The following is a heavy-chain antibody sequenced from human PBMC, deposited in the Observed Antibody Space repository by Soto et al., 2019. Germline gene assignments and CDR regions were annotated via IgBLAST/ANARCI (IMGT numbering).Heavy chain of an antibody. CDR1: GFTFSSYW. Sequence: GGSLRLSCAASGFTFSSYWMYWVRQAPGKGLVWVSDINSGGSSTTYADSVKGRFTISRDNAKNTLYLQMNSLRAEDTAVYYCARDGYCSGGSCYSVPVFDYWGQGTLVTVSS. CDR2: INSGGSST. D-gene: IGHD2-15*01. J-gene: IGHJ4*02. V-gene: IGHV3-74*01. CDR3: ARDGYCSGGSCYSVPVFDY.